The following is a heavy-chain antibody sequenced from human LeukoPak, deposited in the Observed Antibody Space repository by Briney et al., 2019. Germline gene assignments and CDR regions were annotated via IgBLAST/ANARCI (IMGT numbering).Heavy chain of an antibody. Sequence: ASVKLSCTASGYTFTGYYMHWVRQAPGQGLEWMGWINPNSGGTNYAQKFQGRVTMTRDTSISTAYMELSRLRSDDTAVYYCARGPPTIFGVVIMDYYYGMDVWGQGTTVTVSS. CDR3: ARGPPTIFGVVIMDYYYGMDV. D-gene: IGHD3-3*01. J-gene: IGHJ6*02. CDR1: GYTFTGYY. V-gene: IGHV1-2*02. CDR2: INPNSGGT.